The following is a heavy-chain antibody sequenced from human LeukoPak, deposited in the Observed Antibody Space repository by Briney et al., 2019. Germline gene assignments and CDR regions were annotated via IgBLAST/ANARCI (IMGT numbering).Heavy chain of an antibody. Sequence: ASVKVSCKASGYTFTSYGISWVRQAPGQGLEWMGWISAYNGNTNYAQKLQGRVTMTTDTSTSTAYMELRSLRSDDTAVYYCASLHLANYHYGMDVWGQGTTVTVSS. CDR1: GYTFTSYG. D-gene: IGHD3-16*01. V-gene: IGHV1-18*01. J-gene: IGHJ6*02. CDR2: ISAYNGNT. CDR3: ASLHLANYHYGMDV.